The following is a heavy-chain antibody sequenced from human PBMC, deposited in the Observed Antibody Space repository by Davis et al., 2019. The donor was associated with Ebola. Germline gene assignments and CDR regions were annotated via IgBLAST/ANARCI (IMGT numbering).Heavy chain of an antibody. Sequence: GESLKISCKGSGYSFTTYWIAWVRQTPAKGLEWMGIIYPGDSDTRYSPSFEGQVTISADKSISTAYLQWSSLKASDTAMYYCARLGPSRAYYDFWSGPKYWFDPWGQGTLVTVSS. D-gene: IGHD3-3*01. CDR3: ARLGPSRAYYDFWSGPKYWFDP. CDR1: GYSFTTYW. J-gene: IGHJ5*02. V-gene: IGHV5-51*01. CDR2: IYPGDSDT.